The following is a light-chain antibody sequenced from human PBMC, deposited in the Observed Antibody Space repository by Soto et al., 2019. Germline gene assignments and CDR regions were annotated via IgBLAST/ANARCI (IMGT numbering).Light chain of an antibody. V-gene: IGLV2-14*03. CDR2: DVS. J-gene: IGLJ1*01. Sequence: QSVLTQPASVSGSPGQSITISCTGTSSDVGGYNYVSWYQHHPGKAPKLMIFDVSNRPSGVSNRFSGSKSGNTASLTISGLQPEDEADYYCSPHTTSNTRQIVFVTGPKVTVL. CDR3: SPHTTSNTRQIV. CDR1: SSDVGGYNY.